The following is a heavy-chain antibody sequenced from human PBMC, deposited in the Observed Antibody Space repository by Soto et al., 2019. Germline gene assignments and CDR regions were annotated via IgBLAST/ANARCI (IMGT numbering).Heavy chain of an antibody. V-gene: IGHV1-8*01. CDR2: MNPNSGNT. Sequence: QVQLVQSGAEVKKPGASVKVSCKASGYTFTSYDINWVRQATGQGLEWMGWMNPNSGNTGYAQKFQGRVSMTRNTSISTAYMELSSLGYEDTAVYYCARTHLLWFGELSSPRDDGMDVW. CDR3: ARTHLLWFGELSSPRDDGMDV. D-gene: IGHD3-10*01. J-gene: IGHJ6*01. CDR1: GYTFTSYD.